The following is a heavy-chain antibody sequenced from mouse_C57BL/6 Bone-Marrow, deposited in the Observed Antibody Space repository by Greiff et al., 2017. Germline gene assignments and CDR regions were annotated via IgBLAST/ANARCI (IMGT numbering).Heavy chain of an antibody. V-gene: IGHV2-5*01. D-gene: IGHD1-1*01. Sequence: VQLQQSGPGLVQPSQSLSITCTVSGFSLTSYGVHWVRQSPGKGLEWLGVIWRGGSTDYNAAFMSRLSITKDNSKSQVFFKMNSLQADDTAIYYCAKMYYGSSYDYYAMDYWGQGTSVTVSS. CDR2: IWRGGST. CDR1: GFSLTSYG. J-gene: IGHJ4*01. CDR3: AKMYYGSSYDYYAMDY.